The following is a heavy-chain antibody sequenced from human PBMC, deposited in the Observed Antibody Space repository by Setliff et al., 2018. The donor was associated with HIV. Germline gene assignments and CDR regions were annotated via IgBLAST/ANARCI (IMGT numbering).Heavy chain of an antibody. CDR1: GLTFSNYW. V-gene: IGHV3-30*18. CDR2: ISNDGSDQ. CDR3: AKNARDYYYYYMGV. Sequence: GESLKISCVASGLTFSNYWMHWVRQAPGKGLEWVGVISNDGSDQRYAESVKGRFTISRDNSKNTLYLQMNSLRTEDTAVYYCAKNARDYYYYYMGVWGKGTTVT. J-gene: IGHJ6*03.